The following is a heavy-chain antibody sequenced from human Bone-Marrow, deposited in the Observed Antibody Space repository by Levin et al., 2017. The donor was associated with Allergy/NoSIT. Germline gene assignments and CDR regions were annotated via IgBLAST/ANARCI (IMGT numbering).Heavy chain of an antibody. Sequence: GGSLRLSCAASGFTFSNAWMSWVRQAPGKGLEWVGRIQSKTDGGTTDYAAPVKGRFTISRDESKNTLYLQMNGLITEDTAVYHCTTELAVAGNFDYWGQGTLVTVSS. CDR1: GFTFSNAW. J-gene: IGHJ4*02. V-gene: IGHV3-15*01. CDR2: IQSKTDGGTT. D-gene: IGHD6-19*01. CDR3: TTELAVAGNFDY.